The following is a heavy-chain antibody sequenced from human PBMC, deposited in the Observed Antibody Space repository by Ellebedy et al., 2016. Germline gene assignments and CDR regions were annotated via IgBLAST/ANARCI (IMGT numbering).Heavy chain of an antibody. V-gene: IGHV3-53*01. J-gene: IGHJ5*02. CDR3: ARGVGSGWFDP. CDR1: GGSISSSNW. D-gene: IGHD2-15*01. CDR2: IFSDGNT. Sequence: ETLSLTCAVSGGSISSSNWWSWVRQPPGKGLEWVSAIFSDGNTYYADSVKGRFTISRDNSKNTLYLQMSSLRAEDTAVYYCARGVGSGWFDPWGQGTLVTVSS.